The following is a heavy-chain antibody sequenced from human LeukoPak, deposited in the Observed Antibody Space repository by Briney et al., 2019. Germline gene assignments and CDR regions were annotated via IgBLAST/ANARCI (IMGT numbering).Heavy chain of an antibody. V-gene: IGHV4-4*07. J-gene: IGHJ6*02. CDR3: ARAPSNYYDSSGYYSQDGMDV. CDR2: IYTSGST. Sequence: PSETLSLTCTVSGGSISSYYWSWIRQPAGKGLEWIGRIYTSGSTNYNPSLKSRVTMSVDTSKNQFSLKLSSVTAADTAVYYCARAPSNYYDSSGYYSQDGMDVWGQGTTVTVSS. D-gene: IGHD3-22*01. CDR1: GGSISSYY.